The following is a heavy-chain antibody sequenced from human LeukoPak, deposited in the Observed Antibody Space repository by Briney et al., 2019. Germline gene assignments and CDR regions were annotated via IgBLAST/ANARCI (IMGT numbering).Heavy chain of an antibody. CDR2: IYWNDDK. V-gene: IGHV2-5*01. Sequence: SGPTLVKPTQTLTLTCTFSGFSLSTSGVGVGWIRQPPGKALEWLALIYWNDDKRYSPSLKGRLTITKDTSKNQVVLTMTNMDPVDTATYYCAHVRGYSYGYTGMFDYWGQGTLVTVSS. CDR3: AHVRGYSYGYTGMFDY. CDR1: GFSLSTSGVG. J-gene: IGHJ4*02. D-gene: IGHD5-18*01.